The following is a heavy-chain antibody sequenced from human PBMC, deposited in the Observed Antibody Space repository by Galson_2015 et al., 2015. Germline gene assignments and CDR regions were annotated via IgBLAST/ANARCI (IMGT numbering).Heavy chain of an antibody. J-gene: IGHJ4*02. V-gene: IGHV1-8*01. CDR1: GYTFTSFD. CDR2: MNPNSGNT. CDR3: ARAYCSGDTCYGFDF. D-gene: IGHD2-15*01. Sequence: SVKVSCKASGYTFTSFDINWVRQATGQGLEWMGWMNPNSGNTGYAQQFQGRVTMTRNPSISTAYMELSSLRPEDTAVYYCARAYCSGDTCYGFDFWGQGSQVTVSS.